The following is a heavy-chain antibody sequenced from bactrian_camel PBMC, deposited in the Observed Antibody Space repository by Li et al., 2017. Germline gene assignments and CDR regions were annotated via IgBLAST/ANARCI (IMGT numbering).Heavy chain of an antibody. D-gene: IGHD2*01. CDR2: IAPSTGST. Sequence: QVQLVESGGGSVQAGGSLRLSCATSRDTYSGNCMGWFRQAPGKEREGVAAIAPSTGSTYYDDSVKGRFTVSHVNANSTLHLQMNSLKPEDTAVYYCGTNKYCRGSACYNTDFSHWGQGTQVTVS. V-gene: IGHV3S28*01. J-gene: IGHJ4*01. CDR1: RDTYSGNC. CDR3: GTNKYCRGSACYNTDFSH.